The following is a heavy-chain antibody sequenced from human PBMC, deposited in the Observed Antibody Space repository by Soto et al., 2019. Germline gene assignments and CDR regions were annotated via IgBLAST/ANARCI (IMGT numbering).Heavy chain of an antibody. CDR2: INPNSGGT. Sequence: ASVKGACKAAGYTFTGFYMHWVRQAPGQGLEWMGWINPNSGGTNYAQKFQGRVTMTRDTSISTAYMELSRLRSDDTAVYYCARGDIVVVTAIRNYYYYLMAFPGQRSTVTVSS. V-gene: IGHV1-2*02. J-gene: IGHJ6*02. CDR1: GYTFTGFY. D-gene: IGHD2-21*02. CDR3: ARGDIVVVTAIRNYYYYLMAF.